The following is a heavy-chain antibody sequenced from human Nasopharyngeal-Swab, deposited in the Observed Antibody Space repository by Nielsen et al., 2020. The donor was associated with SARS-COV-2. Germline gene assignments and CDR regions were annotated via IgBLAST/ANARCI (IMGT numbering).Heavy chain of an antibody. V-gene: IGHV3-21*01. Sequence: VRQAPGKGLEWVSSISSSSSYIYYADSVKGRFTISRDNAKNSLYLQMNSLRAEDTAVYYCARAIIAAAGSYYYYGMDVWGQGTTVTVSS. J-gene: IGHJ6*02. CDR3: ARAIIAAAGSYYYYGMDV. CDR2: ISSSSSYI. D-gene: IGHD6-13*01.